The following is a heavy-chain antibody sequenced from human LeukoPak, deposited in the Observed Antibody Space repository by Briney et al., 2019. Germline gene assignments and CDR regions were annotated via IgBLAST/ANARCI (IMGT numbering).Heavy chain of an antibody. Sequence: TGGSLRLSCAASGFSFSSNSMNWVRQAPGKGPEWVSYISGSSSTIYYADSVKGRFTISRDNAKNSLYLQMNSLRAEDTAVYYCAELGITMIGGVWGKGTTVTISS. CDR2: ISGSSSTI. J-gene: IGHJ6*04. D-gene: IGHD3-10*02. V-gene: IGHV3-48*04. CDR1: GFSFSSNS. CDR3: AELGITMIGGV.